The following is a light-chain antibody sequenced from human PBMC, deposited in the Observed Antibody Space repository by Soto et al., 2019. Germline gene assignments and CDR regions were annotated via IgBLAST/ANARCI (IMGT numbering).Light chain of an antibody. Sequence: EIVMTQSPATLSVSPGERATLSCRASQSVSGNLAWYQQKPGQAPRLLIYGASTRATGIPARFSGNGSGTEFTLTISSLQSEDFAVYYCQQYHNWPPFTFGPGTKVDIK. CDR2: GAS. CDR1: QSVSGN. CDR3: QQYHNWPPFT. V-gene: IGKV3-15*01. J-gene: IGKJ3*01.